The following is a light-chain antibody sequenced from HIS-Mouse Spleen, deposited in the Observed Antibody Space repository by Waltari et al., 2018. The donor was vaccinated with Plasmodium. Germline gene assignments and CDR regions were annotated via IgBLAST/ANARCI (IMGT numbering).Light chain of an antibody. V-gene: IGLV2-23*01. CDR2: EGS. Sequence: QSALTQPASVSGSPGQSIPISCPGTSSDVGRSHLFSWYHHHPGKAPKLMIYEGSKRPSGVSNRFSGSKSGNTASLTISGLQAEDEADYYCCSYAGSSTLVFGGGTKLTVL. J-gene: IGLJ2*01. CDR1: SSDVGRSHL. CDR3: CSYAGSSTLV.